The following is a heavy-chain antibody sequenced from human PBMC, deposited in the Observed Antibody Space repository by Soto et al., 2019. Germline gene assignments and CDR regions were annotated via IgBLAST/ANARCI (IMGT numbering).Heavy chain of an antibody. Sequence: QVQLVQSGAEVKKPGASVKVSCKASGYTFTTHYIHWVRQAPGQGPEWMGIIDPRSGSAGYAQRFQVSCTMTRDTTTSKFYMELSSLRSEDTAVYYCARDPQSTIFGVDTDAFDIWGQGTMVTVSS. CDR2: IDPRSGSA. D-gene: IGHD3-3*01. CDR3: ARDPQSTIFGVDTDAFDI. V-gene: IGHV1-46*01. CDR1: GYTFTTHY. J-gene: IGHJ3*02.